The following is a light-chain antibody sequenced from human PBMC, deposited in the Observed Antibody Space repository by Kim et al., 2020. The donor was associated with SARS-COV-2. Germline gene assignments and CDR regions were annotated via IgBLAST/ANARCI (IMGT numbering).Light chain of an antibody. V-gene: IGKV1-33*01. Sequence: SYLRDTVTLTFHASPDISNHLNWYQQKPGKAPKLLIYDASNLETGVPSRFSGSGSGTDFTFTISSLQPEDIATYYCQQYDNLPITFGQGTRLEIK. J-gene: IGKJ5*01. CDR2: DAS. CDR3: QQYDNLPIT. CDR1: PDISNH.